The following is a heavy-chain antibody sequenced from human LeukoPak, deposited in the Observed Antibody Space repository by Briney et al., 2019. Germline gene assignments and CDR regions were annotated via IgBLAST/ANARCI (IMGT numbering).Heavy chain of an antibody. V-gene: IGHV5-51*01. J-gene: IGHJ3*02. CDR1: GNNFSRYW. CDR2: IYPGDSDT. Sequence: GESLKISCKGSGNNFSRYWIAWVRQMPGKGMEWMGIIYPGDSDTRYSPSFQGQVTISADKSITTAYLQWSSLKASDTAMYYCAISSMIVAGWASDIWGQGTMVTVSS. CDR3: AISSMIVAGWASDI. D-gene: IGHD3-22*01.